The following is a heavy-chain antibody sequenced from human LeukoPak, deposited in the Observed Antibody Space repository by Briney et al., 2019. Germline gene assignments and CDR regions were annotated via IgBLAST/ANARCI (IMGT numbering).Heavy chain of an antibody. D-gene: IGHD4/OR15-4a*01. CDR3: AKAVGATYRTYYFDS. V-gene: IGHV3-23*01. CDR2: SGSGGGT. CDR1: GFTFSNYA. Sequence: GGSLRLSCVASGFTFSNYAMNWVRQAPGPGLEWVSVSGSGGGTYYDDSANVRFTITRDNSKNMLYLPMNRLRVKDTATYYCAKAVGATYRTYYFDSWGQGTLVTVSS. J-gene: IGHJ4*02.